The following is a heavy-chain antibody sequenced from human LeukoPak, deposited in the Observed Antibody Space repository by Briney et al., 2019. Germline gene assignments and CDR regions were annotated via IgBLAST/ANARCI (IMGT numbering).Heavy chain of an antibody. Sequence: ASVKVSCKASGYTFTGYYVHWVRQAPGQGLEWMGRINPNSGGTNYAQKFQGRVTMTRDTSISTAYMELSRLRSDDTAVYYCARVTVYGSGKDKPFDYWGQGTLVTVSS. D-gene: IGHD3-10*01. CDR3: ARVTVYGSGKDKPFDY. CDR1: GYTFTGYY. CDR2: INPNSGGT. V-gene: IGHV1-2*06. J-gene: IGHJ4*02.